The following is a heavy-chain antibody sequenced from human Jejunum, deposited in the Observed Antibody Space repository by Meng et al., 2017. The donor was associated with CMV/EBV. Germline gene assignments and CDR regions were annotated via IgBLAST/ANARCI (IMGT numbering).Heavy chain of an antibody. V-gene: IGHV4-30-4*08. D-gene: IGHD3-3*01. CDR2: IYYSGST. Sequence: SISSGDYYWSWIRQPPGKGLEWIGYIYYSGSTYYNPPLKSRVTISVDTSKNQFSLKLSSVTAADTAVYYCARERFLEWFPNWFDPWGQGTLVTVSS. J-gene: IGHJ5*02. CDR3: ARERFLEWFPNWFDP. CDR1: SISSGDYY.